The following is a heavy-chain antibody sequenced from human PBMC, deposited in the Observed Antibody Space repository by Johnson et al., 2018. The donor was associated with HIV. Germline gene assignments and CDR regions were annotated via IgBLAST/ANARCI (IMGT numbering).Heavy chain of an antibody. Sequence: QVQLVESGGGLVQPGGSLRLSCAASGFTFSDYYMSWIRQAPGKGLEWVSYISSSGSTIYYADSVKGRFTISRDNSKSSLYLQMNSLRVEDTAVYYCAKVGSGWYDPHDAFDIWGQGTMVTVSS. D-gene: IGHD6-19*01. J-gene: IGHJ3*02. CDR1: GFTFSDYY. V-gene: IGHV3-11*04. CDR2: ISSSGSTI. CDR3: AKVGSGWYDPHDAFDI.